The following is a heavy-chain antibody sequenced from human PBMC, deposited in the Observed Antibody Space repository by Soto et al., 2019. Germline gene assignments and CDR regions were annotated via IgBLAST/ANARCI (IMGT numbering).Heavy chain of an antibody. J-gene: IGHJ6*02. Sequence: QVQLVQSGAEVKKPGSSVKVSCKASGGTFSSYAISWVRQAPGQGLEWMGGTIPIFGTANYAQKFQGRVTITAVESRSTAYMELSSLRSEDTAVYYCARGIVRGVHNHYYYGMDVWGQGTTVTVSS. CDR3: ARGIVRGVHNHYYYGMDV. D-gene: IGHD3-10*01. V-gene: IGHV1-69*12. CDR1: GGTFSSYA. CDR2: TIPIFGTA.